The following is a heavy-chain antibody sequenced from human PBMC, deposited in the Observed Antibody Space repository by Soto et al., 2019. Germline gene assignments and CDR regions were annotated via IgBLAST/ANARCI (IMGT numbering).Heavy chain of an antibody. J-gene: IGHJ6*02. V-gene: IGHV3-11*05. CDR1: GFTFRDYY. Sequence: QVQLVESGGGLVRPGGSLRLSCEASGFTFRDYYMTWFRQAPGEGLEWLSYIDSSTKYTNYADSVKGRFTISRDNAKNSLYLQMNSLRADDTAVYYCAREYYYTMDVWGQGTIVTVSS. CDR3: AREYYYTMDV. CDR2: IDSSTKYT.